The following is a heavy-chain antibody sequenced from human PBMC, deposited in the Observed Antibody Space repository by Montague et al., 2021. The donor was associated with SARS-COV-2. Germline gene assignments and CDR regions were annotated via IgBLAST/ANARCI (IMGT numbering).Heavy chain of an antibody. J-gene: IGHJ4*02. V-gene: IGHV4-31*03. Sequence: TLSLTCTVSGASISSGSYYWNWIRQLPGKGLERIGYIHHSGSTYYTPSLQSRVAISVDTSKNEFSLKMTAVTAADTAVYYCARDGDEGYFFEYWGKGLLVTVSS. CDR1: GASISSGSYY. CDR2: IHHSGST. D-gene: IGHD2/OR15-2a*01. CDR3: ARDGDEGYFFEY.